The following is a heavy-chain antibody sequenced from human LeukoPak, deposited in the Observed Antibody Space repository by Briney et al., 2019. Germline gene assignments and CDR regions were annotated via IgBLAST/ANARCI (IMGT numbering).Heavy chain of an antibody. CDR1: GGSISNYY. V-gene: IGHV4-59*01. Sequence: SGTLSLTCTVSGGSISNYYWSWIRQPPGKGLEWIGYIYYSGTTNYNPSLKSRVTISVDTSKSQFSLKLSSVTVADTAVYYCARGMATFDYWGQGTLVTVSS. CDR3: ARGMATFDY. J-gene: IGHJ4*02. CDR2: IYYSGTT. D-gene: IGHD5-24*01.